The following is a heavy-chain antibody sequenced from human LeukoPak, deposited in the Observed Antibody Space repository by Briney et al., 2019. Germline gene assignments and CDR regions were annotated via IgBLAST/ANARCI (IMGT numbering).Heavy chain of an antibody. J-gene: IGHJ4*02. D-gene: IGHD2-21*02. Sequence: PSETLSLTCTVSGGSISSYSWSWVRQPPGKGLEWIGYIYHSGSSYYNPSLKSRVTIPMDRSKNQFSLRLTSLTAADTAVYYCVSAYCGGDCYHSLLTNWGQGILVTVSS. CDR3: VSAYCGGDCYHSLLTN. CDR1: GGSISSYS. V-gene: IGHV4-59*12. CDR2: IYHSGSS.